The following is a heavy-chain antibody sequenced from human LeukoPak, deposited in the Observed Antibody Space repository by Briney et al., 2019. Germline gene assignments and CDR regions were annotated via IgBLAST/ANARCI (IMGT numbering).Heavy chain of an antibody. Sequence: SESLSLTCTVSGGSISSYYWSWVRPPPGKGLEWNGYIYSSGSTNYNPSLKGRVTISVDTSKDQFTLKLSSVTATATPVHYCARDLFRRSALGFWRQRTLVTDSS. CDR1: GGSISSYY. V-gene: IGHV4-59*01. J-gene: IGHJ4*02. CDR3: ARDLFRRSALGF. CDR2: IYSSGST. D-gene: IGHD1-26*01.